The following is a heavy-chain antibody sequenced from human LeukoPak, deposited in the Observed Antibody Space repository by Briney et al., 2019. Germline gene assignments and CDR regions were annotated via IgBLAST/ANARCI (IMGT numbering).Heavy chain of an antibody. Sequence: GQSLRISSQGPGYSFTNYWITWVRPMPGKGLEWMGRIDLSDSYTTYSPSFRGQVTISADKSINTAYLQWSSLKASDTAMYYCARQTGGGNYAYYFFLDVWGQGTTVTVSS. D-gene: IGHD2-8*02. V-gene: IGHV5-10-1*01. CDR2: IDLSDSYT. CDR3: ARQTGGGNYAYYFFLDV. J-gene: IGHJ6*02. CDR1: GYSFTNYW.